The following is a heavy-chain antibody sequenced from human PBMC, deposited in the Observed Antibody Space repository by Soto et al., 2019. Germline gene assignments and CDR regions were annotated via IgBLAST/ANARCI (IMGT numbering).Heavy chain of an antibody. Sequence: GGSLRLSCAASGFTFSDYGMNWVRQAPGKGLEWVSGISGGGDNTHYADSVKARFTISRDNSKSALFLQMNSLRAEGTAVYYCAKGPDPGAFDIWGQGTLVTVSS. CDR1: GFTFSDYG. J-gene: IGHJ3*02. V-gene: IGHV3-23*01. CDR2: ISGGGDNT. D-gene: IGHD3-10*01. CDR3: AKGPDPGAFDI.